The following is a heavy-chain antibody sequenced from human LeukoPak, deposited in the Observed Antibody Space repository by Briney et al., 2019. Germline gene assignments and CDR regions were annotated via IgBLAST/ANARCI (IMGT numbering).Heavy chain of an antibody. CDR2: ISSSGNNI. J-gene: IGHJ4*02. Sequence: PGGSLRLSCAASTFTFSSYAMNWVRQAPGKGLDWVSYISSSGNNIYYADSVKGRFTISRDNAKNSLYLQMNSLRAEDTAVYYCARESRSSSSRRETRTFDYWGQGTLVTVSS. V-gene: IGHV3-48*03. CDR1: TFTFSSYA. CDR3: ARESRSSSSRRETRTFDY. D-gene: IGHD6-13*01.